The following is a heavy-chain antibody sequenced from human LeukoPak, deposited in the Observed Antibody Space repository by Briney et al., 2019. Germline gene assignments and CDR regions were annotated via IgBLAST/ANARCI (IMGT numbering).Heavy chain of an antibody. CDR2: INPSSGGT. D-gene: IGHD3-10*01. V-gene: IGHV1-2*02. J-gene: IGHJ4*02. Sequence: GASVKVSCKASGYXFTAYYIHWVRQAPGQGLEWMGWINPSSGGTNYAQKFQGRVIMTRDTSISTAYMELSRLRSDDTAVYYCASPSNYGSGSQLNYWGQGTLVTVS. CDR3: ASPSNYGSGSQLNY. CDR1: GYXFTAYY.